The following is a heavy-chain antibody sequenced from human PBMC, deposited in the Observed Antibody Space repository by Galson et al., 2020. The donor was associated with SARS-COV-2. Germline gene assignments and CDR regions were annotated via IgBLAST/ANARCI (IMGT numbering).Heavy chain of an antibody. CDR2: IYTGGTT. V-gene: IGHV4-61*02. J-gene: IGHJ4*02. Sequence: SETLSLTCTASGYSITSDHNCWGWVRQPAGQGLESIGRIYTGGTTNYSPSLHKRVTITVDTSKNQFYHKLSAVTAADTAVYYCAREDRYYHGSGCFCSFFDVRGQGSLVTVSS. CDR1: GYSITSDHNC. CDR3: AREDRYYHGSGCFCSFFDV. D-gene: IGHD3-10*01.